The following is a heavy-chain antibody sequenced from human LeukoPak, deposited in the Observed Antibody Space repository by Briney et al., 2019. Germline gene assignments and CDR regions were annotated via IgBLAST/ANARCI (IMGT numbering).Heavy chain of an antibody. J-gene: IGHJ5*02. Sequence: ASVKVSCKASGYTFTSYDINWVRQATGQGLEWMGWMNPNSGNTGYAQKFQGRVTMTRNTSISTAYMELSSLRSEDTAVYYCARAYGGYGDNWSDPWGQGTLVTVSS. CDR1: GYTFTSYD. D-gene: IGHD4-17*01. CDR2: MNPNSGNT. V-gene: IGHV1-8*01. CDR3: ARAYGGYGDNWSDP.